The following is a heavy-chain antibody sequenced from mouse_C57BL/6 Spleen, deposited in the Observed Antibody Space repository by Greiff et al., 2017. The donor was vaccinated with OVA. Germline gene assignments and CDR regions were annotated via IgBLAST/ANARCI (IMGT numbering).Heavy chain of an antibody. D-gene: IGHD2-4*01. Sequence: EVNVVESGGGLVKPGGSLKLSCAASGFTFSDYGMHWVRQAPEKGLEWVAYISSGSSTIYYADTVKGRFTISRDNAKNTLFLQMTSLRSEDTAMYYCARWGYDYDEGFAYWGQGTLVTVSA. V-gene: IGHV5-17*01. CDR1: GFTFSDYG. J-gene: IGHJ3*01. CDR2: ISSGSSTI. CDR3: ARWGYDYDEGFAY.